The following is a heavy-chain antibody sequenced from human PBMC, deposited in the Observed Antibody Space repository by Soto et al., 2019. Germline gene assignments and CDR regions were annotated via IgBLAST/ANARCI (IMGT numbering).Heavy chain of an antibody. CDR1: GYSFSSYW. CDR3: PRRLYAKSGYRYFDF. Sequence: GESLKISCKASGYSFSSYWISWVRQIPAKGLEWMGIIFPDDSETRYSPSFQGKVSISVDKSITTAYLQWSSLKASDTAMYYCPRRLYAKSGYRYFDFWGQGTLVTVTS. V-gene: IGHV5-51*01. D-gene: IGHD3-22*01. J-gene: IGHJ4*02. CDR2: IFPDDSET.